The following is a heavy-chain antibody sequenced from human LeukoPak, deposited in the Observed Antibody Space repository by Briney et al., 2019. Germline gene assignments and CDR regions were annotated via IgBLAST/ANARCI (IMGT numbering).Heavy chain of an antibody. CDR3: ARNAATSVVDWFDP. J-gene: IGHJ5*02. D-gene: IGHD2-15*01. CDR2: INPSGGST. CDR1: GYTFTSYY. Sequence: ASVKVSCKASGYTFTSYYMHWVRQAPGQGLEWMGIINPSGGSTSYAQKFQGRVTMTRDTSISTAYMELSRLRSDDTAVYYCARNAATSVVDWFDPWGQGTLVTVSS. V-gene: IGHV1-46*01.